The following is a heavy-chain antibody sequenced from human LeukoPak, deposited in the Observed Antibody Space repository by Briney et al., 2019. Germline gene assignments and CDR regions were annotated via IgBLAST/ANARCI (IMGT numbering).Heavy chain of an antibody. CDR3: ARHRRVYATPYYYYGMDV. CDR2: IYYSGST. D-gene: IGHD2-8*01. CDR1: GVSSSSYY. Sequence: SETLSLTCTVSGVSSSSYYWSWLRQPPGNGLEWIGYIYYSGSTNSNHSLKSRVTISVDTSKNQFSLKLSSVTAADTAVYYCARHRRVYATPYYYYGMDVWGQGTTVTVSS. J-gene: IGHJ6*02. V-gene: IGHV4-59*08.